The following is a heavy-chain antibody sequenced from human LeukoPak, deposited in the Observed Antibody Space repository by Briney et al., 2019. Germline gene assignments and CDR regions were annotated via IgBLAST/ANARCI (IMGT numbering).Heavy chain of an antibody. CDR1: GGTFSSYA. CDR2: IIPIFGTA. CDR3: AGYGSGIENYYYYYMHV. J-gene: IGHJ6*03. V-gene: IGHV1-69*13. D-gene: IGHD3-10*01. Sequence: ASVKVSCKASGGTFSSYAISWVRQAPGQGLEWMGGIIPIFGTANYAQKFQGRVTITADESTSTAYMELSSLRSEDTAVYYCAGYGSGIENYYYYYMHVWGKGTTVTVSS.